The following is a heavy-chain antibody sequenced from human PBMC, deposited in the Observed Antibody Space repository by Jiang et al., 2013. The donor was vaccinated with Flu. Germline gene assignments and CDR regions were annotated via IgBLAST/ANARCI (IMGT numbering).Heavy chain of an antibody. D-gene: IGHD3-10*01. CDR3: ARSRRGVRELLSYYYYGMDV. V-gene: IGHV1-18*01. CDR2: ISAYNGNT. Sequence: SGAEVKKPGASVKVSCKASGYTFTSYGISWVRQAPGQGLEWMGWISAYNGNTNYAQKLQGRVTMTTDTSTSTAYMELRSLRSDDTAVYYCARSRRGVRELLSYYYYGMDVWGQGTTVTVSS. CDR1: GYTFTSYG. J-gene: IGHJ6*02.